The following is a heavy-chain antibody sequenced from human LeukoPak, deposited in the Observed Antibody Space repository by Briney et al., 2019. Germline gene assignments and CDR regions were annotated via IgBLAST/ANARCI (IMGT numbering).Heavy chain of an antibody. Sequence: SETLSLTRTVSGGSVSRGGYYWSWIRQHPGKGLEWIGYINYRGSTYYNPSLKRRVTISLDTSENQFPLKLSSVTAADTAVYYCARVPPRSSTSCYDRYNWFDPWGQGILVTVSS. CDR3: ARVPPRSSTSCYDRYNWFDP. J-gene: IGHJ5*02. V-gene: IGHV4-31*03. D-gene: IGHD2-2*01. CDR1: GGSVSRGGYY. CDR2: INYRGST.